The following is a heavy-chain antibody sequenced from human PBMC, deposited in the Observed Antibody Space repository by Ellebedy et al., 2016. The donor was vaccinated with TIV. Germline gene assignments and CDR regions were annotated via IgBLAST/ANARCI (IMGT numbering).Heavy chain of an antibody. Sequence: GESLKISCAASGLTFSSHAMSWVRQAPGKGLEWVSSITESGGNTYYADSVKGRFTISRDNSKVTLYLQMNSLRAEDTAIYYCARDPVGVGPAFDVWGQGTMVTVSS. CDR1: GLTFSSHA. V-gene: IGHV3-23*01. J-gene: IGHJ3*01. D-gene: IGHD4-23*01. CDR3: ARDPVGVGPAFDV. CDR2: ITESGGNT.